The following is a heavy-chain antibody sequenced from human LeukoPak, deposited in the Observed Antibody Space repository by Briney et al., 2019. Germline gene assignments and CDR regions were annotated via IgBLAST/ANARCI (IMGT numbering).Heavy chain of an antibody. CDR3: ARDGAFRIYDY. J-gene: IGHJ4*02. CDR1: GFTFSSYA. CDR2: ISYDGSNK. Sequence: PGGSLRLSCAASGFTFSSYAMHWVRQAPGKGLEWVAVISYDGSNKYYADSVKGRFTISRDNSKNTLYLQMNSLRAEDTAVYYCARDGAFRIYDYWGQGTLVTVSS. V-gene: IGHV3-30*04. D-gene: IGHD3-3*02.